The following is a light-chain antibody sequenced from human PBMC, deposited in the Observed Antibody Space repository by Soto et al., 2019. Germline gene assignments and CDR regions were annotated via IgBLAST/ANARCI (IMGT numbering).Light chain of an antibody. J-gene: IGLJ3*02. CDR1: SSNIGAGYD. V-gene: IGLV1-40*01. CDR2: GNS. CDR3: QSYVSSLSASEV. Sequence: QSVLTQPPSVSGAPGQRVTISCTGSSSNIGAGYDVHWYQQLPGTAPKLLIYGNSNRPSGVPDRFSGSKSGTSASLAITGLQAEDEADYSGQSYVSSLSASEVFGGGTKVTVL.